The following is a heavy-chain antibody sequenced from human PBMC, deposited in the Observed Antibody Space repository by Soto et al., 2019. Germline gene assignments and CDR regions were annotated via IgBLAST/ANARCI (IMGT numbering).Heavy chain of an antibody. CDR1: GGSFSDYY. CDR3: ARGDFGGNSDDY. D-gene: IGHD2-21*01. Sequence: SETLSLTCAVYGGSFSDYYWSWVRQPPGKGLEWIGEINHRGSTNYSPSLKSRVSISVDTSKSQFSLKLSSVTAADTAVYYCARGDFGGNSDDYWGQGALVTVSS. CDR2: INHRGST. V-gene: IGHV4-34*01. J-gene: IGHJ4*02.